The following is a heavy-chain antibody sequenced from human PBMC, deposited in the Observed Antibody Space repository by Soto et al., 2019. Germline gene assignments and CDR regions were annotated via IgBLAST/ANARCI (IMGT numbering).Heavy chain of an antibody. D-gene: IGHD2-21*02. CDR2: ISWTGGPI. CDR1: GFNFNDYG. Sequence: EVQLVESGGGLVQPGRSLRLSCAASGFNFNDYGMHWVRQVPGKGLEWVSGISWTGGPIGYSDSVKGRFTISRDNAKNSLYLQMNSLRAEDTALYYCTKDLRRNGDYGLHYFDYWGQGTLVTVSS. V-gene: IGHV3-9*01. J-gene: IGHJ4*02. CDR3: TKDLRRNGDYGLHYFDY.